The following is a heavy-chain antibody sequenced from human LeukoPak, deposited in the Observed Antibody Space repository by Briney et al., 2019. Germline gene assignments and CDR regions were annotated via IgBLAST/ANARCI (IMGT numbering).Heavy chain of an antibody. CDR2: ISGSGDST. J-gene: IGHJ4*02. CDR3: AKGSGGSFYSAVDY. D-gene: IGHD2-15*01. V-gene: IGHV3-23*01. Sequence: GGSLRLSCAASGFTFSSYAMSWVRQAPGKGLEWVSVISGSGDSTYYADSVKGRFTVSRDNSKNTLYLQMNSLRAEDTAVYYCAKGSGGSFYSAVDYCGQGTLVTVSS. CDR1: GFTFSSYA.